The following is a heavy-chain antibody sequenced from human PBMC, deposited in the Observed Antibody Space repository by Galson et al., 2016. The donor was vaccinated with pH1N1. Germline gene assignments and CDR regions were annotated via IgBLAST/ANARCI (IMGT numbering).Heavy chain of an antibody. Sequence: SVKVSCKASGYTFSSFYMHWVRQAPGQGHEWMGIIDPSGVTTIYAQKFQGRVTLTRDTSTRTVYMELTSLRSEDTAVYYCARDAGSYYGYFDCWGQGTLVTVSS. CDR2: IDPSGVTT. V-gene: IGHV1-46*01. D-gene: IGHD3-10*01. CDR1: GYTFSSFY. J-gene: IGHJ4*02. CDR3: ARDAGSYYGYFDC.